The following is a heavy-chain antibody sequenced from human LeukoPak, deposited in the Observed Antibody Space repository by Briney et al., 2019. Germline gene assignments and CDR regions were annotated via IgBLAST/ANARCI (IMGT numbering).Heavy chain of an antibody. Sequence: SETLSLTCAVYGGSFSGYYWSWIRQPPGKGLEWIGEINHSGSTNYNPSLKSRVTISVDTSKNQFSLKLSSVTAADTAVYYCARVKRTGYSGGWYTKGIFDYWGQGTLVTVSS. CDR2: INHSGST. J-gene: IGHJ4*02. V-gene: IGHV4-34*01. CDR3: ARVKRTGYSGGWYTKGIFDY. D-gene: IGHD6-19*01. CDR1: GGSFSGYY.